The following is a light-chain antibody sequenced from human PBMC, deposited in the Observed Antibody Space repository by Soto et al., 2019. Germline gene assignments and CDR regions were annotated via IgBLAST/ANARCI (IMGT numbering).Light chain of an antibody. CDR3: QQYSSHST. Sequence: DIQMTQSPSTLSASVGDRVTITCRASQSINSWLAWYQQKPGKAPQILIYDASTLKNGVPSRFSASGSGTEFTLIISSLQPDDFATYYCQQYSSHSTFGQGTKVDIK. CDR1: QSINSW. J-gene: IGKJ1*01. V-gene: IGKV1-5*01. CDR2: DAS.